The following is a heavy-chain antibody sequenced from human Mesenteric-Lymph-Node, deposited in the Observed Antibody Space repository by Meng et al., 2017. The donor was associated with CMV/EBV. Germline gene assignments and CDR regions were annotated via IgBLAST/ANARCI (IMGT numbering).Heavy chain of an antibody. J-gene: IGHJ4*02. CDR3: ASGGNSGG. D-gene: IGHD4-23*01. V-gene: IGHV3-30-3*01. Sequence: GGSLRLSCAASGFTFSSFAMHWVRRTPGKGLEWVALISYDGTNKYSGDSVKGRFTISRDISKNTLYLQMNSLRAEDTAVYYCASGGNSGGWGQGTLVTVSS. CDR1: GFTFSSFA. CDR2: ISYDGTNK.